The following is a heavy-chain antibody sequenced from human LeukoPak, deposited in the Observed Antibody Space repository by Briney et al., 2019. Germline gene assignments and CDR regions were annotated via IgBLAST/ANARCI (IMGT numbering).Heavy chain of an antibody. CDR3: ARLEYYDSSGFDY. CDR2: IYTSGST. J-gene: IGHJ4*02. D-gene: IGHD3-22*01. Sequence: SETLSLACTVSGGSISSYYWSWIRQPPGKGLEWIGYIYTSGSTNYNPSLKSRVTISVDTSKNQFSLKLSSVTAADTAVYYCARLEYYDSSGFDYWGQGTLVTVSS. V-gene: IGHV4-4*09. CDR1: GGSISSYY.